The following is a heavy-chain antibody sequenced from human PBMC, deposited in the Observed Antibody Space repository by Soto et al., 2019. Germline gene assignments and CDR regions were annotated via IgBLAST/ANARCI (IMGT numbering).Heavy chain of an antibody. J-gene: IGHJ4*02. CDR3: AREGGESSYGLHYFDS. Sequence: SETLSLPCTPSAGSTSSDNYWSWIRQPPGKGLEWIGHIYYTGNTDYNPSHKSQLAISIDTSKNQFSLSLSSVTAADTAVYFCAREGGESSYGLHYFDSWGQGXLVTFYS. CDR2: IYYTGNT. CDR1: AGSTSSDNY. D-gene: IGHD2-21*01. V-gene: IGHV4-30-4*02.